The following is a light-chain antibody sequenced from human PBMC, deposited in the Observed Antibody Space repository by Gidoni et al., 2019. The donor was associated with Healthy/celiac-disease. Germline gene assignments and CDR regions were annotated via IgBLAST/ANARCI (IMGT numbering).Light chain of an antibody. V-gene: IGLV3-19*01. J-gene: IGLJ2*01. CDR1: SLRSYY. CDR3: NSRDSSGNHHVV. Sequence: SSELTPDPAVSVALGQTVRITCQGDSLRSYYASWYQQKPGQAPVLVIYGKNNRPSGIPDRFCGSSSGNTASLTITGAQAEDEADYYCNSRDSSGNHHVVFGGGTKLTVL. CDR2: GKN.